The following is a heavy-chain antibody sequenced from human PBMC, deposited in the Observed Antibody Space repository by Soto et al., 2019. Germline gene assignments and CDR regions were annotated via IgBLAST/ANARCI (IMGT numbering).Heavy chain of an antibody. V-gene: IGHV6-1*01. CDR2: TYYRSKWYN. Sequence: PSQTLSLTCVISGDSVSSNSAAWNWIRQSPSRGLEWLGRTYYRSKWYNDYAVSVKSRITINPDTSKNQFSLQLNSVTPEDTAVYYCARDGNSSGWYYYYYGMDVWGQGTTVTVSS. CDR3: ARDGNSSGWYYYYYGMDV. J-gene: IGHJ6*02. CDR1: GDSVSSNSAA. D-gene: IGHD6-19*01.